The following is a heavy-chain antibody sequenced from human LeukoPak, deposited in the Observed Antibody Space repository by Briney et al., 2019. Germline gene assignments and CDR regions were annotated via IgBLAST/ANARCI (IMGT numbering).Heavy chain of an antibody. D-gene: IGHD3-3*01. V-gene: IGHV4-34*01. CDR2: INHSGST. CDR1: GGSFSGYY. J-gene: IGHJ4*02. CDR3: ARGGILEWLLPFDY. Sequence: PSETLSLTCAVYGGSFSGYYWSWIRQPPGKGLEWIGEINHSGSTNYNPSLKSRVTISVDTSKNQFSLKLSSVTAADTAVYYCARGGILEWLLPFDYWGQGTLVTVSS.